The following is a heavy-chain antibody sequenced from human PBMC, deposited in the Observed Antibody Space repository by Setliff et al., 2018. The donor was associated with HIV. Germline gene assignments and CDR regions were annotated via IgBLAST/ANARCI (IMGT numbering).Heavy chain of an antibody. V-gene: IGHV4-59*11. CDR1: SDSISSHY. Sequence: SETLSLTCTVSSDSISSHYWSWIRQPPGKGLEWIGSIYNSGTTDYNPSLKSRVTISVHTSKNQFSLKLNSVTAADTAMYYCARGGYCTSTTCYPFDYWGQGTLGTVS. CDR2: IYNSGTT. D-gene: IGHD2-2*01. CDR3: ARGGYCTSTTCYPFDY. J-gene: IGHJ4*02.